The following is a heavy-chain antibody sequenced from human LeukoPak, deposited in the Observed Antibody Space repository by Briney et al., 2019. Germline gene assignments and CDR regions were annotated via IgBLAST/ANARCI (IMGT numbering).Heavy chain of an antibody. Sequence: SETLSLTCTVSGGSISSYYWSWIRQPAGRGLEWIGRIYTSGSTNYNASLKSRVSMSVDTSKNQFSLKLSSVTAADTAVFYCARENSGSYREFDYWGQGTLVTVSS. CDR2: IYTSGST. CDR3: ARENSGSYREFDY. D-gene: IGHD1-26*01. V-gene: IGHV4-4*07. CDR1: GGSISSYY. J-gene: IGHJ4*02.